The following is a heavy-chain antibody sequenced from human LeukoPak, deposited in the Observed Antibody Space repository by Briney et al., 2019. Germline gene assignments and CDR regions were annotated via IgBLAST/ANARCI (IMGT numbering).Heavy chain of an antibody. J-gene: IGHJ5*02. CDR3: ARVKTVNIVAPIKFKEGWRFDP. V-gene: IGHV4-61*02. D-gene: IGHD5-12*01. CDR2: IYTSGDT. CDR1: GGSFSGRPYH. Sequence: SQTLSLTCTVSGGSFSGRPYHWSWIRQPAGKGLEWIGRIYTSGDTDYNPSLKSRVTISVDTSKNQFSLKLSSVTAADTAVYYCARVKTVNIVAPIKFKEGWRFDPWGQGTLVTVSS.